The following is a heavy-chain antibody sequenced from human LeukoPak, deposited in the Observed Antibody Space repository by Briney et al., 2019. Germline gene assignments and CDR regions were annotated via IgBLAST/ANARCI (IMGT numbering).Heavy chain of an antibody. Sequence: GGTLRLSCAASGFTLSSYAMGWVRQAPGKGLEWVSGISGSGGSTYYADSVKGRFTISRDNSKNTLYLQMNSLRAEDTAVYYCAKDRKNTMIVVGFDYWGQGTLVTVSS. CDR1: GFTLSSYA. CDR3: AKDRKNTMIVVGFDY. V-gene: IGHV3-23*01. D-gene: IGHD3-22*01. J-gene: IGHJ4*02. CDR2: ISGSGGST.